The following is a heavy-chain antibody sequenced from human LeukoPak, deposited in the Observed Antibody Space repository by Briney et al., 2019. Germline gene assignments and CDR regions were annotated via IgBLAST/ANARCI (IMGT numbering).Heavy chain of an antibody. CDR3: ARLRYSYGDYFDY. V-gene: IGHV1-2*02. CDR2: INPNSGGT. CDR1: GYTFTGYY. J-gene: IGHJ4*02. Sequence: ASVKVSCKASGYTFTGYYMHWVRRAPGQGLEWMGWINPNSGGTNYAQKFQGRVTMTRDTSISTAYMELSRLRSDDTAVYYCARLRYSYGDYFDYWGQGTLVTVSS. D-gene: IGHD5-18*01.